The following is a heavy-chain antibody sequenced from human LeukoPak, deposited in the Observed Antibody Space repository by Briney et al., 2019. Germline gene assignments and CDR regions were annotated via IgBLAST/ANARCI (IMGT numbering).Heavy chain of an antibody. V-gene: IGHV4-61*08. Sequence: SETLSLTCTVSGDSVCSSGYYWSWIRQPPGKGLEWIGCMFNSATTYYNPSLKSRATMSVDTSKNQFSLKLSSLTAADTAVYYCARGRDAYKVGYWGQGTLVTVSS. CDR2: MFNSATT. J-gene: IGHJ4*02. D-gene: IGHD5-24*01. CDR1: GDSVCSSGYY. CDR3: ARGRDAYKVGY.